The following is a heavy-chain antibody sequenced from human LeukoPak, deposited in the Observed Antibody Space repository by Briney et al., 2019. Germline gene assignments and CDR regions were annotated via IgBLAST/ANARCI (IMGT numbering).Heavy chain of an antibody. J-gene: IGHJ4*02. CDR1: GFTFSSYA. CDR3: ARDGGYCSGGSCPSYYFDY. V-gene: IGHV3-64*01. CDR2: ISSNGGSS. Sequence: GGSLRLSCAASGFTFSSYAMHWVRQAPGKGLEYVSAISSNGGSSYHANSVKGRFTISRDNSKNTLYLQMGSLRAEDMAVYYWARDGGYCSGGSCPSYYFDYWGQGTLVTVSS. D-gene: IGHD2-15*01.